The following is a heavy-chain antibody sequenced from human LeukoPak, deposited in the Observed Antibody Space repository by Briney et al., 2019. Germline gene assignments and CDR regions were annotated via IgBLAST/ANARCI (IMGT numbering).Heavy chain of an antibody. CDR2: IYYSGST. D-gene: IGHD6-19*01. J-gene: IGHJ6*02. CDR1: GGSISSGGYS. V-gene: IGHV4-61*08. Sequence: SETLSLTCAVSGGSISSGGYSWSWIRQPPGKGLEWIGYIYYSGSTNYNPSLKSRVTISVDTSKNQFSLKLSSVTAADTAVYYCARSSLAVAGRYYYYYGMDVWGQGTTVTVSS. CDR3: ARSSLAVAGRYYYYYGMDV.